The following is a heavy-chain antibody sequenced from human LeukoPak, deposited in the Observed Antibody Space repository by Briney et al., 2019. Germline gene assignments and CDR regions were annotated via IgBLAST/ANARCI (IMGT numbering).Heavy chain of an antibody. D-gene: IGHD4-17*01. CDR1: GGSINDDGYY. CDR3: TRGGATVTDY. J-gene: IGHJ4*02. V-gene: IGHV4-31*03. Sequence: SQTLSLTCTVSGGSINDDGYYWSWIRQLPGKGLEWIGHIYYGGTTEYNPSLESRITISVEKFKTQFILTFDYVTAAEPAVDYCTRGGATVTDYCGQGNLVTVSS. CDR2: IYYGGTT.